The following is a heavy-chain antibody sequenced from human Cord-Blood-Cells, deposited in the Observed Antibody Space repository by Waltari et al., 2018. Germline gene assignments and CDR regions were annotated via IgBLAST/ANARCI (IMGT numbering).Heavy chain of an antibody. CDR2: WNPKWGNT. D-gene: IGHD1-26*01. V-gene: IGHV1-8*03. Sequence: VQLVQSGAEVKKPGASVKVSCKTSGYTFTSYDFKWVRQATGQGLEWMGWWNPKWGNTGYAQKSQGRVTSTSNTSSSTANMGLSSLRSENTAVYDCARVGEGGATYDYYYMDVWGKGTTVTVSS. CDR1: GYTFTSYD. CDR3: ARVGEGGATYDYYYMDV. J-gene: IGHJ6*03.